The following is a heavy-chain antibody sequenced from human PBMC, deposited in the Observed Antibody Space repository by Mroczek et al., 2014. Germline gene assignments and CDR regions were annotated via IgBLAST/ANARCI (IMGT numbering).Heavy chain of an antibody. Sequence: VQLVESGAEVKKPGASVKVSCKASGYTFTSYDINWVRQATGQGLEWMGWMNPNSGNTGYAQKFQGRVTMTRNTSISTAYMELSSLRSEDTAVYYCASLSAAAGNDAFDIWGQGTMVTVSS. V-gene: IGHV1-8*01. CDR3: ASLSAAAGNDAFDI. CDR2: MNPNSGNT. D-gene: IGHD6-13*01. J-gene: IGHJ3*02. CDR1: GYTFTSYD.